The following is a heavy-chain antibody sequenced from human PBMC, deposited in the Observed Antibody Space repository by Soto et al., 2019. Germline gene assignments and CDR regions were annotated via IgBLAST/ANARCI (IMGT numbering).Heavy chain of an antibody. CDR2: ISAYNGNT. J-gene: IGHJ5*02. D-gene: IGHD6-19*01. CDR1: GYTFTSYG. Sequence: QVQLVQSGAEVKKPGASVKVSFKASGYTFTSYGISWVRQAPGQGLEWMGWISAYNGNTNYAQKLQGRVTMTTDTSTSTAYMELRSLTSDDTAVYYCARVVISGWYRGNWFDPWGQGTLVTVSS. CDR3: ARVVISGWYRGNWFDP. V-gene: IGHV1-18*01.